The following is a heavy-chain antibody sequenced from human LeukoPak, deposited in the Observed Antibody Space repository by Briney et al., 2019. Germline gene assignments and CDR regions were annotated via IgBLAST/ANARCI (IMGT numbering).Heavy chain of an antibody. CDR3: ARCGSSWYFDY. CDR1: GFTVSSNY. J-gene: IGHJ4*02. CDR2: IYSGGST. Sequence: GSLRLSCAASGFTVSSNYMSWVRQAPGKGLEWVSVIYSGGSTYYADSAKGRFTISRDNSKNTLYLQMNSLRAEDTAVYYCARCGSSWYFDYWGQGTLVTVSS. D-gene: IGHD6-13*01. V-gene: IGHV3-66*01.